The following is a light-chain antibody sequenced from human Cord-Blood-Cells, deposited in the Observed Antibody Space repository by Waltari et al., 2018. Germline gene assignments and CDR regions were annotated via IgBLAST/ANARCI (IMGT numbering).Light chain of an antibody. J-gene: IGKJ2*01. CDR3: QQSYSTPYT. V-gene: IGKV1-39*01. Sequence: DIQMTQSPSSLSASVVHRVTITCRASQSISSYLNWYQQKPGKAPKLLIYAASSLQSGVPSRFSGSGSGTDFTLTISSLQPEDFATDYCQQSYSTPYTFGQGTKLEIK. CDR2: AAS. CDR1: QSISSY.